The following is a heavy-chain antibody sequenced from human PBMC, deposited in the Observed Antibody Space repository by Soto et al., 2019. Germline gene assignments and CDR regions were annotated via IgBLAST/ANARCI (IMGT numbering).Heavy chain of an antibody. CDR1: GGSISSYY. CDR2: IYTSGNT. Sequence: SETLSLTCTVSGGSISSYYWTWIRQPAGKGLEWIGRIYTSGNTNYNPSLKSRVTMSVDTSKNQFSLKLSSVTAADTAVYYCARDAAGSDYYYYYGMDVWGQGTTVTVSS. D-gene: IGHD6-25*01. CDR3: ARDAAGSDYYYYYGMDV. V-gene: IGHV4-4*07. J-gene: IGHJ6*02.